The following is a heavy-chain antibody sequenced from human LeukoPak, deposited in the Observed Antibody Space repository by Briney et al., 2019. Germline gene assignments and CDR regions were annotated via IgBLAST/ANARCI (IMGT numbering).Heavy chain of an antibody. CDR1: GFTFSSSG. D-gene: IGHD4-23*01. CDR2: ISYDGSNK. CDR3: ARPTVVTGIDY. V-gene: IGHV3-30*03. J-gene: IGHJ4*02. Sequence: GRSLRLSCADSGFTFSSSGMHWVRPAPGKGLEWVAVISYDGSNKYYADSVKGRFTISRDNSKNTLYLQMNSPRAEDTAVYYCARPTVVTGIDYWGQGTLVTVSS.